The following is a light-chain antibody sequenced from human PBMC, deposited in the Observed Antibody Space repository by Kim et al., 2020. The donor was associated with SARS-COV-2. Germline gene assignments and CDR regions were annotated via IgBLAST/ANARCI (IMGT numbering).Light chain of an antibody. V-gene: IGKV1-5*03. CDR2: KAS. J-gene: IGKJ1*01. CDR1: QNINIW. CDR3: QQYNNRWT. Sequence: SESVGDKITITCRASQNINIWLAWYQQRPGKAPKLLIFKASTLEGGVPSRFSGSGSGTEFTLTITNLQPDDAATYFCQQYNNRWTFGQGTKVDIK.